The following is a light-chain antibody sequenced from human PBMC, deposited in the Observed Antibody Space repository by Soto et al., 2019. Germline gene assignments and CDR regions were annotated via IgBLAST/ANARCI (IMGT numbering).Light chain of an antibody. Sequence: PGERATLSCRASQSVSSCLAWYQRKPGQAPRLLIYGASSRATGIPDRFSGSGSGTDFTLTISRLEPEDFAVYYCQQYGGSPQTFGQGTKVDIK. V-gene: IGKV3-20*01. CDR1: QSVSSC. J-gene: IGKJ1*01. CDR3: QQYGGSPQT. CDR2: GAS.